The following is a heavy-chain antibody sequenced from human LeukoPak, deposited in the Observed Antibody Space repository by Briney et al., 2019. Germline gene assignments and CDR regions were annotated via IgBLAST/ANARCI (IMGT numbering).Heavy chain of an antibody. CDR3: AKDRLGGSGWYLGLYWSLDL. D-gene: IGHD6-19*01. Sequence: PGGSLRLSCAASGFTFSNYVMSWVRQAPGNGLEWVPSIGGSGGTTYYANSVKGRFTISRDNSENTLYLQMTSLRAEDTAVYYCAKDRLGGSGWYLGLYWSLDLWGRGTLVSVSA. CDR1: GFTFSNYV. J-gene: IGHJ2*01. V-gene: IGHV3-23*01. CDR2: IGGSGGTT.